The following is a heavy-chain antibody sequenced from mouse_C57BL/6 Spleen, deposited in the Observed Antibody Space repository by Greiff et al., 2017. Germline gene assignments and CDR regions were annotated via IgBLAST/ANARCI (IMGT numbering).Heavy chain of an antibody. V-gene: IGHV1-52*01. CDR1: GYTFTSYW. CDR3: ARNWDGMDY. J-gene: IGHJ4*01. CDR2: IDPSDSET. Sequence: QVQLQQPGAELVRPGSSVKLSCKASGYTFTSYWMHWVKQRPIQGLEWIGNIDPSDSETHYNQKFKDKATVTVDKSSSTAYMQLSSLTSEDSAVCYSARNWDGMDYWGQGTSVTVSS. D-gene: IGHD4-1*01.